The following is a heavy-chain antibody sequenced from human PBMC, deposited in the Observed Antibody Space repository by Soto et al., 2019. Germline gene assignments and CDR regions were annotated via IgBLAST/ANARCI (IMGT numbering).Heavy chain of an antibody. V-gene: IGHV1-8*01. CDR2: MDPKTGNT. CDR1: GYSFTSYD. D-gene: IGHD6-19*01. CDR3: ARGRGWRDY. Sequence: QVQLVQSGAEVKKPGASVKVSCRASGYSFTSYDINWVRQATGQGLEWMGWMDPKTGNTDYGQKFQGRVTMTRNTSISTAYMELSSLTSEDTAVYYCARGRGWRDYWGQGTPVTVSS. J-gene: IGHJ4*02.